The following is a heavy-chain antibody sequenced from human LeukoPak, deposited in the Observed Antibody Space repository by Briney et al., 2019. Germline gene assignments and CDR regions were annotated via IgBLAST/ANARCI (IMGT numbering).Heavy chain of an antibody. CDR2: INPNRCGT. V-gene: IGHV1-2*02. D-gene: IGHD6-13*01. CDR3: ARGGRSSSWFYWFDP. Sequence: ASVNVSCKASGYTFTGYYMHWVRQAPGQGLEWMGWINPNRCGTNYAQKFQGRVTMTRDTYISTAYMELSRLRSDDTAVYYCARGGRSSSWFYWFDPWGQGTLVTVSS. CDR1: GYTFTGYY. J-gene: IGHJ5*02.